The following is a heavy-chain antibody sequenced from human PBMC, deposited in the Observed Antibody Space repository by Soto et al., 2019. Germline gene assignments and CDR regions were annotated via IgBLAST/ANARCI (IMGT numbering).Heavy chain of an antibody. Sequence: PGGSLRLSCAASGFTFSSYGMHWVRQAPGKGLEWVAVIWYDGSNKYYADSVKGRFTISRDNSKNTLYLQMNSLRAEDTAVYYCARAPRWIQTPRGYYFDYWGQGTLVTVSS. V-gene: IGHV3-33*01. CDR1: GFTFSSYG. J-gene: IGHJ4*02. CDR3: ARAPRWIQTPRGYYFDY. D-gene: IGHD5-18*01. CDR2: IWYDGSNK.